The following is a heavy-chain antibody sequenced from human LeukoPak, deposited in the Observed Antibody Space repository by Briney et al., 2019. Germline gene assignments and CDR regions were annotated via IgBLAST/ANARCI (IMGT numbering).Heavy chain of an antibody. D-gene: IGHD3-22*01. CDR1: GFTFGDYA. J-gene: IGHJ4*02. V-gene: IGHV3-21*01. CDR2: ISSSSSYI. Sequence: GSLRLSCTASGFTFGDYAMNWVRQAPGKGLEWVSSISSSSSYIYYADSVKGRFTISRDNAKNSLYLQMNSLRAEDTAVYYCARRRYYDSSGYYYFDYWGQGTLVTVSS. CDR3: ARRRYYDSSGYYYFDY.